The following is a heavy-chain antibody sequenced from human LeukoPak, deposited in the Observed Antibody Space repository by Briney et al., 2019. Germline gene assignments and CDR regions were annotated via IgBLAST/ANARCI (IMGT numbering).Heavy chain of an antibody. CDR2: IGTAGDP. V-gene: IGHV3-13*05. CDR3: ARAMVRGVIGGMDV. J-gene: IGHJ6*04. D-gene: IGHD3-10*01. Sequence: HPGGSLRLSCAASGFTFGSYDMHWVRQATGKGLEWVSAIGTAGDPYYPGSVKGRFTISRENAKNSLYLQMNSLRAGDTAVYYCARAMVRGVIGGMDVWGKGTTVTVSS. CDR1: GFTFGSYD.